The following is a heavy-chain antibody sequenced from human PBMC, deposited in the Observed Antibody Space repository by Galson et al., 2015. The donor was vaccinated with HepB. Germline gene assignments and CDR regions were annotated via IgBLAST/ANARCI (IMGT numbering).Heavy chain of an antibody. CDR3: ARRKGTRMPFDY. V-gene: IGHV4-59*08. CDR1: GASISSHY. J-gene: IGHJ4*02. D-gene: IGHD1-1*01. Sequence: ATLSLSCTLSGASISSHYWRWIRQPPGKGLQWIGYIYYSGGTNYNPSLKRRVTLSSDTSKNQFFLRLNAVTAAYTAVYYCARRKGTRMPFDYWGQGTLVAVSS. CDR2: IYYSGGT.